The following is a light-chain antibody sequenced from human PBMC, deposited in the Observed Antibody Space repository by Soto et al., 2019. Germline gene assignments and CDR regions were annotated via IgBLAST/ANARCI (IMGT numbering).Light chain of an antibody. CDR2: GAS. V-gene: IGKV3-20*01. J-gene: IGKJ5*01. Sequence: EIVLTQSPGNLSLSQGERATLSCRAIQSVSSSNLAWYQQKRGRAPRLLIHGASSRATGVSDRVSGSGSGTDFTLTISRLEPEDFAVYYCQQYGSSAPITFGQGTLLEIK. CDR3: QQYGSSAPIT. CDR1: QSVSSSN.